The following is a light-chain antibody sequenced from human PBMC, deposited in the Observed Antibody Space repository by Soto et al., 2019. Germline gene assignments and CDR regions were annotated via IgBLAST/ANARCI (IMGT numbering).Light chain of an antibody. CDR3: QSYDSSLSGSKV. Sequence: QSVLTQPPSVSGAPGQRVTISCTGSSSNIGAGYDVHWYQQLPGTAPKLLIHGNSNRPSGVPDRFSGSKSGPSASLAITGLQAEDEADYYCQSYDSSLSGSKVFGTGTEVTVL. J-gene: IGLJ1*01. CDR2: GNS. CDR1: SSNIGAGYD. V-gene: IGLV1-40*01.